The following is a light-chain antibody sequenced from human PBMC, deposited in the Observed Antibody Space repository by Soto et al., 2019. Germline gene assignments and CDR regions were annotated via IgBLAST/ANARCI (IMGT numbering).Light chain of an antibody. V-gene: IGKV1-16*01. CDR2: AAS. Sequence: DIVLTHSPSPVHSPVGARAPTPCGASQSISSYLNWYQQKPGKAPKLLIYAASSLQSGVPSRFSGSGSGTEFTLTISSLQPDDFATYYCQHYNSYPEAFGQGTKVDIK. CDR1: QSISSY. CDR3: QHYNSYPEA. J-gene: IGKJ1*01.